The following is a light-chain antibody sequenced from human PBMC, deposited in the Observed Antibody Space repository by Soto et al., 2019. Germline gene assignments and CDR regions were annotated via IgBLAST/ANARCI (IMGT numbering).Light chain of an antibody. CDR3: QPYARLPPFP. V-gene: IGKV3-15*01. Sequence: EVAMTQSPATMSGSPGERATLSVRASQSVSDNLAWYQQRPGQAPRLLIYGTSSRATGIPARFSGSGSGTQFTLTISSLQSEDFALRYCQPYARLPPFPFCQRTLPEI. CDR1: QSVSDN. CDR2: GTS. J-gene: IGKJ5*01.